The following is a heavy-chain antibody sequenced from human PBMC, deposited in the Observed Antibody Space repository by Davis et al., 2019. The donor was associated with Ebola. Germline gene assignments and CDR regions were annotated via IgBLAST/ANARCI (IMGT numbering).Heavy chain of an antibody. CDR3: ARARGRWDVGGYLLGH. Sequence: ASVKVSCKASGYNFTTYGFSWVRQAPGQGLEWMGWVSADNDDRKYAEKFQGRVPMTTDSSTSTAYMELRGLTYDDTAVYFCARARGRWDVGGYLLGHWGQGTLVTVSS. CDR2: VSADNDDR. D-gene: IGHD1-26*01. V-gene: IGHV1-18*01. CDR1: GYNFTTYG. J-gene: IGHJ4*02.